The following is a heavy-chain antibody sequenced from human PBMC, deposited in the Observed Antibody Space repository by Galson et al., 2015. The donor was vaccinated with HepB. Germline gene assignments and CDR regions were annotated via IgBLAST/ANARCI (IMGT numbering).Heavy chain of an antibody. Sequence: SETLSLTCTVSGGSISSSRYYWGWIRQPPGKGLEWIGSIYYTGSTYYNPSLKSRVTISVDTSKNQFSLKLSSVTAADTAVYYCARLEVDSSGWWEKYFQHWGRGTLVTVSS. CDR2: IYYTGST. CDR1: GGSISSSRYY. J-gene: IGHJ1*01. CDR3: ARLEVDSSGWWEKYFQH. D-gene: IGHD6-19*01. V-gene: IGHV4-39*01.